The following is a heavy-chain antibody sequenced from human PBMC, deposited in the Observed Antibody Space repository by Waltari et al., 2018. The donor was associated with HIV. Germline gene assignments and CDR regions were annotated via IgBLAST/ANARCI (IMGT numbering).Heavy chain of an antibody. V-gene: IGHV3-49*04. CDR2: IRSKTYGGTT. Sequence: EVQLVESGGGLVQPGRSLRLSCAASGFSFGDYSMGWVRQAPGKGLEWVGFIRSKTYGGTTEYAASVKGRFTISRDDSKSIAYLQMNSLKTEDTAVYYCTKAVAGFYYFDYWGQGTQVTVSS. CDR1: GFSFGDYS. J-gene: IGHJ4*02. D-gene: IGHD6-19*01. CDR3: TKAVAGFYYFDY.